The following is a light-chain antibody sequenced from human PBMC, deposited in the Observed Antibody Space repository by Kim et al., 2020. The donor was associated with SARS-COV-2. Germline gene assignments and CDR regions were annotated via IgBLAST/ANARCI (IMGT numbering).Light chain of an antibody. CDR2: DAS. J-gene: IGKJ4*01. Sequence: EIVLTQSPATLSLSPGEGATLSCRASQSVSRSLAWYQQKPGQAPRLLIYDASIRVSGIPARFSGGGSGTDFTLTISSLEPEDFAVYYCQHRSNWPLTFGGGTKVEIK. CDR1: QSVSRS. CDR3: QHRSNWPLT. V-gene: IGKV3-11*01.